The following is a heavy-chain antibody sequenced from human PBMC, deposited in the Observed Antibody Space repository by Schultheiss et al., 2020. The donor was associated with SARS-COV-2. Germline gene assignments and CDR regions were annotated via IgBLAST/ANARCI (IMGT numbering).Heavy chain of an antibody. CDR3: ARVGLWGSRSYYYGMDV. J-gene: IGHJ6*02. V-gene: IGHV3-21*01. Sequence: GGSLRLSCAASGFTFSSYSMHWVRQAPGKGLEWVSSISSSSNYIYYADSVKGRFTISRDNSKNTLYLQMNSLRAEDTAVYYCARVGLWGSRSYYYGMDVWGQGTTVTVSS. D-gene: IGHD3-16*01. CDR1: GFTFSSYS. CDR2: ISSSSNYI.